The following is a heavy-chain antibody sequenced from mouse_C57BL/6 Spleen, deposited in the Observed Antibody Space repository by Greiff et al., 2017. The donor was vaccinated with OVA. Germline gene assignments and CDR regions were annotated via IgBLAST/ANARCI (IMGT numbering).Heavy chain of an antibody. CDR2: LNPNNGGT. Sequence: VQLQQSGPELVKPGASVKISCKASGYTFTDYYMNWVKQSHGKSLEWIGDLNPNNGGTSYNQKFKGKATLTVDKSSSTAYMELRSLTSEDSAVYYCAREGGYDVSFAYWGQGTLVTVSA. D-gene: IGHD2-2*01. V-gene: IGHV1-26*01. CDR1: GYTFTDYY. J-gene: IGHJ3*01. CDR3: AREGGYDVSFAY.